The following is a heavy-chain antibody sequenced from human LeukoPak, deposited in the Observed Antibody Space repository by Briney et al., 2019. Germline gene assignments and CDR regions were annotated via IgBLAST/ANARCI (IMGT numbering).Heavy chain of an antibody. CDR1: GLSFGNYG. J-gene: IGHJ4*02. CDR2: IGGGGHTT. CDR3: AEVESSYCRI. Sequence: GGSLRLSCVASGLSFGNYGMNWVRQAPGKGLEWVSSIGGGGHTTYYADSVRGRFTISRDNSRNSMYLQMSSLRAEDTAIYYCAEVESSYCRIWGQGTLVTVSS. V-gene: IGHV3-23*01. D-gene: IGHD3-10*01.